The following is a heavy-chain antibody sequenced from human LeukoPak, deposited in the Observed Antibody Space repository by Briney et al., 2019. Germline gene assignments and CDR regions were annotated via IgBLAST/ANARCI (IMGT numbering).Heavy chain of an antibody. V-gene: IGHV3-23*01. CDR3: VKDIRSSPYYYYGLDV. CDR1: GFTFSSYA. J-gene: IGHJ6*02. D-gene: IGHD6-13*01. CDR2: ISGSGGST. Sequence: QPGGSLRLSCAASGFTFSSYAMSWVRQAPGKGLEWVSAISGSGGSTYYADSVKGRFTISRDNIKKSLYLQMNSLRTEDTALYYCVKDIRSSPYYYYGLDVWGQGTTVTVSS.